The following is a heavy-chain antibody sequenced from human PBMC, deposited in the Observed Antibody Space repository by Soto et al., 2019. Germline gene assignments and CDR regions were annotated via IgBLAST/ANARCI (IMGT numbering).Heavy chain of an antibody. CDR3: AKRQAVADAEY. J-gene: IGHJ4*02. CDR1: GFTFSDSG. D-gene: IGHD6-19*01. CDR2: ISYDGSKE. Sequence: QVQLVESGGGVVQPGRSLRLSCAASGFTFSDSGMHWVRRAPGKGLEWVTFISYDGSKEYYIDSVKGRFTISRDNSKNTVYLQMNSLRAEDTAMYYCAKRQAVADAEYWGQGTLVTVSS. V-gene: IGHV3-30*18.